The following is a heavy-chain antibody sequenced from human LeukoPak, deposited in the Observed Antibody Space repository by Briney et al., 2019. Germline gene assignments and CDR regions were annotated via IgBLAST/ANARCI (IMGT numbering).Heavy chain of an antibody. Sequence: SETLSLTCTVSGGSISSYYWSWIRQPPGKGLEWIGYIYYSGSTNYNPSLKSRVTISVDTSKNQFSLKLSSVTAADTAVYYCASPQYSSGWFLDYWGQGTLVSVSS. J-gene: IGHJ4*02. CDR2: IYYSGST. D-gene: IGHD6-19*01. CDR1: GGSISSYY. V-gene: IGHV4-59*01. CDR3: ASPQYSSGWFLDY.